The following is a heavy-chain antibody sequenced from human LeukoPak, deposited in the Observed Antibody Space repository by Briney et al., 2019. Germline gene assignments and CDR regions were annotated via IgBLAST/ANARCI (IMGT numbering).Heavy chain of an antibody. J-gene: IGHJ4*02. CDR1: GFTFSSYG. Sequence: GGSLRLSCAASGFTFSSYGMHWVRQAPGKGLEWVAFIRYDGSNKYYADSVKGRFTISRDNSKNTLYLQMNSLRAEDTAVYYCAKDLRGQGSTGDYWGQGTLVTVSS. CDR3: AKDLRGQGSTGDY. CDR2: IRYDGSNK. V-gene: IGHV3-30*02. D-gene: IGHD5/OR15-5a*01.